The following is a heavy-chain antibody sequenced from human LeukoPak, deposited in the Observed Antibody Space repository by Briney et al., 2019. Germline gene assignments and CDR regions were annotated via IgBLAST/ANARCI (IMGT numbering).Heavy chain of an antibody. Sequence: PSETLSLTCAVYGGSFSDYFWNWIRQTPGKGLEWIGEINHGGGTNYNPSLKCRATISVDTSKKQFSLNLTSVTAADTAVYYCARGEDGTGDYRPTYFDSWGQGTLVTVSS. J-gene: IGHJ4*02. CDR3: ARGEDGTGDYRPTYFDS. D-gene: IGHD4-17*01. V-gene: IGHV4-34*01. CDR2: INHGGGT. CDR1: GGSFSDYF.